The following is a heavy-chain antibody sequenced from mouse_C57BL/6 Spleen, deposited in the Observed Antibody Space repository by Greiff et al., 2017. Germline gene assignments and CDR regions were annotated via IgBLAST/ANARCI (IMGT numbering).Heavy chain of an antibody. CDR3: ARIEGTVDY. CDR1: GYTFTSYW. V-gene: IGHV1-61*01. D-gene: IGHD3-3*01. Sequence: QVQLQQPGAELVRPGSSVKLSCKASGYTFTSYWMDWVKQRPGQGLEWIGNIYPSDSETHYNQKFKDKATLTVDKSSSTAYMQLSSLTSEDSAVYYCARIEGTVDYWGQGTTLTVSS. J-gene: IGHJ2*01. CDR2: IYPSDSET.